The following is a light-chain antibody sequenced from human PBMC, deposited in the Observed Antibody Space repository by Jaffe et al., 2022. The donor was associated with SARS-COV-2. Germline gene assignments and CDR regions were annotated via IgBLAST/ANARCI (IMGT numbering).Light chain of an antibody. Sequence: EIVLTQSPGTLSLSPGERATLSCRASQSVSSSYLAWYQQKPGQAPRLLIYGASSRATGIPDRFSGSGSGTDFTLTISRLEPEDFAVYYCQQYGGSPGVFGGGTKVEIK. J-gene: IGKJ4*01. CDR1: QSVSSSY. CDR3: QQYGGSPGV. CDR2: GAS. V-gene: IGKV3-20*01.